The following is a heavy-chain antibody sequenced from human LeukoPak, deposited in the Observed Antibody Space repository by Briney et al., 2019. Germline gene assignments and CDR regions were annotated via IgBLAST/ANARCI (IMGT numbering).Heavy chain of an antibody. CDR3: ARGRPGLASAGTYDF. V-gene: IGHV1-8*01. CDR1: GYTFTSSD. J-gene: IGHJ4*02. CDR2: MNPNSGKT. Sequence: ASVKVSCKASGYTFTSSDINWVRQAPGQGLEWMGWMNPNSGKTGSARKFQGRVAMTKNISISTAYIEVSSLGYEDAATYYCARGRPGLASAGTYDFWGQGTLITVSS. D-gene: IGHD6-13*01.